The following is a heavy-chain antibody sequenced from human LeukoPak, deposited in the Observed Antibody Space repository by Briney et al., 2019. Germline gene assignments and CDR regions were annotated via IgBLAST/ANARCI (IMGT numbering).Heavy chain of an antibody. CDR2: IYYSGST. V-gene: IGHV4-59*11. CDR1: GGSISSHY. J-gene: IGHJ5*02. Sequence: SETLSLTCTVSGGSISSHYWSWIQQPPGKGLEWIGYIYYSGSTNYNPSLKSRVTISVDTSKNQFSLKLSSVTAADTAVYYCARDTAYNWFDPWGQGTLVTVSS. CDR3: ARDTAYNWFDP.